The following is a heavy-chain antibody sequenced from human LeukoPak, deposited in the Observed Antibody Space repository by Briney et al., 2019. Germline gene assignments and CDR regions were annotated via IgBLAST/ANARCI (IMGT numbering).Heavy chain of an antibody. D-gene: IGHD6-13*01. CDR1: RFTFSNYG. V-gene: IGHV3-30*03. CDR2: ISYDGSNK. J-gene: IGHJ4*02. CDR3: ARGYSSSWDDYFDY. Sequence: GGSLRLSCAASRFTFSNYGMNWVRQAPGKGLEWVAVISYDGSNKNYADSVKGRFTISRDNSKNALYLQMNSLRVEDTAAYYCARGYSSSWDDYFDYWGQGILVTVSS.